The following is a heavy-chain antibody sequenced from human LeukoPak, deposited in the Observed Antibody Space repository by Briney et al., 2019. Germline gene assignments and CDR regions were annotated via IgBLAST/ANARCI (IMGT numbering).Heavy chain of an antibody. CDR3: ARAYCSSNTSCARGWYFDL. J-gene: IGHJ2*01. Sequence: ASVKVSCKASGNTFTSYYMHWVRQAPGQGLEWMGIINPSGGSTSYAQKFQGRVTMTRDTYTSTVYMELSSLRSEDTAVYYCARAYCSSNTSCARGWYFDLWGRGTLVTVSS. CDR1: GNTFTSYY. D-gene: IGHD2-2*01. V-gene: IGHV1-46*01. CDR2: INPSGGST.